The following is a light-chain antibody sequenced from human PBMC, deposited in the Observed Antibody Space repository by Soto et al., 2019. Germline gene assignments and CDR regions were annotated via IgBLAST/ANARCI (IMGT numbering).Light chain of an antibody. CDR2: KDN. CDR1: SSNIGRNT. V-gene: IGLV1-44*01. J-gene: IGLJ2*01. Sequence: QSVLTQPPSASGTPGQRVTISCTGSSSNIGRNTVNWYRQLPGTAPQLLMSKDNQRPSGVPDRFSGSKSGTSASLAISGLQSEDEADYYCAAWDASLSAVVFGGGTKVTVL. CDR3: AAWDASLSAVV.